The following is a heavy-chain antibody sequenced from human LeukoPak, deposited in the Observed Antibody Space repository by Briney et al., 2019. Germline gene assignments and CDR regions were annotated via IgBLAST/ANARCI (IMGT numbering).Heavy chain of an antibody. V-gene: IGHV3-21*01. CDR1: GFTFSSYS. J-gene: IGHJ3*02. CDR2: ISSSSSYI. D-gene: IGHD1-1*01. CDR3: ARVEDWKDAFDI. Sequence: GGSLRLSCAASGFTFSSYSMNWVRQAPGKGLEWVSSISSSSSYIYYADSVKGRFTISRDNAKNSLYLQMNSLRAEDTAVYYCARVEDWKDAFDIWGQGTMVTVSS.